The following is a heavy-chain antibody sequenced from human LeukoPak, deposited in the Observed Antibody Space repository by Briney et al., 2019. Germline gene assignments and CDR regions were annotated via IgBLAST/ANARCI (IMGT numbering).Heavy chain of an antibody. Sequence: GGSLRLSCAASGFTFSSYGMNWVRQAPGKGLEWVSSISSSSSYIYYADSVKGRFTISRDNAKNSLYLQMNSPRAEDTAVYYCARVGGSLRFLEWLRGFDYWGQGTLVTVSS. D-gene: IGHD3-3*01. J-gene: IGHJ4*02. CDR2: ISSSSSYI. V-gene: IGHV3-21*01. CDR1: GFTFSSYG. CDR3: ARVGGSLRFLEWLRGFDY.